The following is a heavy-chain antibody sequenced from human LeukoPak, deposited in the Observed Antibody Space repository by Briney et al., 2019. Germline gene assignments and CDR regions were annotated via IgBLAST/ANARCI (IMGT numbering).Heavy chain of an antibody. J-gene: IGHJ4*02. D-gene: IGHD2/OR15-2a*01. CDR1: GFTFSSYW. CDR2: VNTDGSHT. CDR3: ARGDLTFWGFPH. V-gene: IGHV3-74*01. Sequence: GGSLRLSCAASGFTFSSYWMHWVRQAPGKGLMWASRVNTDGSHTNYADSVKGRFTISRDNAKNALYLQMNSLRAEDTAIYYCARGDLTFWGFPHWGQGALVTVSS.